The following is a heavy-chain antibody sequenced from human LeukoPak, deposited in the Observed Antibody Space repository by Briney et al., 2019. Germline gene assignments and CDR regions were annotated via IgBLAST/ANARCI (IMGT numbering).Heavy chain of an antibody. CDR1: GFSVSSSGVA. CDR2: IYWNDDD. D-gene: IGHD1-1*01. J-gene: IGHJ4*02. CDR3: AHLTTSAYYYDY. V-gene: IGHV2-5*01. Sequence: SGPTLVNPTETLTLTCTCSGFSVSSSGVAVGWIRQPPGKALEWLGHIYWNDDDRYSTSLRSRLTITRDTSENQVVLTMTNMDPVDTAIYYCAHLTTSAYYYDYWGQGTLVTVSS.